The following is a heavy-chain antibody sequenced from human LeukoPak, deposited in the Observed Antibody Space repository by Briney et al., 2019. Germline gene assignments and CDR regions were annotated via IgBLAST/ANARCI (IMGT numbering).Heavy chain of an antibody. CDR1: GFTFSSYG. J-gene: IGHJ4*02. V-gene: IGHV3-30*02. Sequence: AGGSLRLSCAASGFTFSSYGMHWVRQAPGKGLEWVAFIRYDGTNKYYADSVKGRFTISRDNSKNSLYLQMNSLRAEDTAVYYCARVRHRLWFGEFPHYFDYWGQGTLVTVSS. CDR2: IRYDGTNK. D-gene: IGHD3-10*01. CDR3: ARVRHRLWFGEFPHYFDY.